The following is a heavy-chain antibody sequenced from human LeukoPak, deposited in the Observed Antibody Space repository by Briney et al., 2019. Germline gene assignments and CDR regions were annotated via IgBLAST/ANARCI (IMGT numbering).Heavy chain of an antibody. J-gene: IGHJ4*02. Sequence: KPSVTLSLTCTVSGGSISSSSFYWGWIRQPPGKGLEWIGSIYYSGNTYYNPSLKSRVTISVDTSKNQFSLKLSSVTAADTAVYYCARLNQGNRFDYWGQGTLVTVSS. V-gene: IGHV4-39*01. CDR3: ARLNQGNRFDY. CDR2: IYYSGNT. D-gene: IGHD1-14*01. CDR1: GGSISSSSFY.